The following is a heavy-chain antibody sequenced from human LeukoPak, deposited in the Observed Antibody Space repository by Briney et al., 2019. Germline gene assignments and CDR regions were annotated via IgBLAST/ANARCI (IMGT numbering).Heavy chain of an antibody. CDR3: AGGTNLVY. CDR2: IYYSGST. CDR1: GGSISDYY. J-gene: IGHJ4*02. Sequence: PSGTLSLTCTVSGGSISDYYWNWIRQPPGKGLEWIGYIYYSGSTNCNPSLKSRVTISVDTSKNQFSLNLSSVTAADTAVYYCAGGTNLVYWGQGTLVTVSS. V-gene: IGHV4-59*01. D-gene: IGHD3-16*01.